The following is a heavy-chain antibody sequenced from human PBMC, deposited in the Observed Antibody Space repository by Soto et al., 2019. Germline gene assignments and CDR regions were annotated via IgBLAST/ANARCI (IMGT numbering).Heavy chain of an antibody. CDR3: ARDLRFSSSWFLIGWFDP. V-gene: IGHV3-74*01. Sequence: GGSLRLSCAASGFTFSSYWMHWVRQAPGKGLVWVSRINSDGSSTNYADSVKGRFTISRDNAKNTLYLQMNSLRAEDTAVYYCARDLRFSSSWFLIGWFDPGAREPWSPSPQ. CDR2: INSDGSST. D-gene: IGHD6-13*01. CDR1: GFTFSSYW. J-gene: IGHJ5*02.